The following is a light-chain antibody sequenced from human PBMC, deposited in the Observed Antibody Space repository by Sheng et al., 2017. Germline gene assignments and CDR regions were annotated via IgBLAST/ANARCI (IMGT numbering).Light chain of an antibody. CDR1: HSVSRNY. Sequence: EIVLTQFPGTLSMSPGEGATLSCRASHSVSRNYLSWYQQKPGQAPRLLIYDESNRASGIPARFSGSGSGTDFTLTISSLEPEDFAIYYCQQRSNWPPTFGGGTKVEI. CDR2: DES. CDR3: QQRSNWPPT. J-gene: IGKJ4*01. V-gene: IGKV3-11*01.